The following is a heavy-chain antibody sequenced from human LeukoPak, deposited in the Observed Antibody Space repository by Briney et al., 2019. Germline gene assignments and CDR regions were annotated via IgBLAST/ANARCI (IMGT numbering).Heavy chain of an antibody. CDR3: ARREGATLGNY. J-gene: IGHJ4*02. Sequence: PSETLSLTCAVYGGSFSGYYWSWIRQPPGKGLEWIGEINHSGSTNYNPSLKSRVTISVDTSKNQFSLKLSSVTAADTAVYYCARREGATLGNYWGQGTLVTVSS. CDR1: GGSFSGYY. D-gene: IGHD1-26*01. V-gene: IGHV4-34*01. CDR2: INHSGST.